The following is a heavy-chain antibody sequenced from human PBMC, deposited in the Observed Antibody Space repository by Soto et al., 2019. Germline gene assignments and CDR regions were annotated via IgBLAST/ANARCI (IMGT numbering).Heavy chain of an antibody. V-gene: IGHV5-51*01. D-gene: IGHD3-22*01. CDR1: GYSFTSYW. CDR2: IYPGDSDT. Sequence: GESLKISCKGSGYSFTSYWIGWVRQMPGKGLGGMGIIYPGDSDTRYSPSFQGQVTISADKSISTAYLQWSSLKASDTAMYYCARQWGGYYDSSGYYGFDAFDIWGQGTMVTVSS. J-gene: IGHJ3*02. CDR3: ARQWGGYYDSSGYYGFDAFDI.